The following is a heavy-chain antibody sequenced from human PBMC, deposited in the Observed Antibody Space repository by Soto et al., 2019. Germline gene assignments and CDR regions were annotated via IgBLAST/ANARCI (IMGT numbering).Heavy chain of an antibody. J-gene: IGHJ6*02. CDR2: ISYDGSNK. CDR3: AKDRPYGDMSGGMDV. CDR1: GFTFSSYG. Sequence: QVQLVESGGGVVQPGRSLRLSCAASGFTFSSYGMHWVRQAPGKGLEWVAVISYDGSNKYYVDSVKGRFTISRDNSKNTLYLQMNSLRAEDTAVYYCAKDRPYGDMSGGMDVWGQGTTVTVSS. V-gene: IGHV3-30*18. D-gene: IGHD4-17*01.